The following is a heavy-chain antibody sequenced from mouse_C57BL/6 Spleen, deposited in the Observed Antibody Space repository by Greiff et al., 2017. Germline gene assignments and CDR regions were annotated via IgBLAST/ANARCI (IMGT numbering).Heavy chain of an antibody. CDR2: INPNNGGT. V-gene: IGHV1-18*01. D-gene: IGHD1-1*01. Sequence: EVQLQQSGPELVKPGASVKIPCKASGYTFTDYNMDWVKQSHGKSLEWIGDINPNNGGTIYNQKFKGKATLTVDKSSSTAYMELRSLTSEDTAVYYCARTQPRSSLYYFDYWGQGTTLTVSS. CDR3: ARTQPRSSLYYFDY. CDR1: GYTFTDYN. J-gene: IGHJ2*01.